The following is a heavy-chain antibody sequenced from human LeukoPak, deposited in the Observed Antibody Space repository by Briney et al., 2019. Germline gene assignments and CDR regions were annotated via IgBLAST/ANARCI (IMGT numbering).Heavy chain of an antibody. CDR2: ISGSGGST. CDR3: AKASLRYCSSTSCYSKSDYYYYYMDV. CDR1: GFTFSSYG. J-gene: IGHJ6*03. Sequence: GGSLRLSCAASGFTFSSYGMSWVRQAPGKGLEWVSAISGSGGSTYYADSVKGRVTISRDNSKNTLYLQMNSLRAEDTAVYYCAKASLRYCSSTSCYSKSDYYYYYMDVWGKGTTITISS. D-gene: IGHD2-2*01. V-gene: IGHV3-23*01.